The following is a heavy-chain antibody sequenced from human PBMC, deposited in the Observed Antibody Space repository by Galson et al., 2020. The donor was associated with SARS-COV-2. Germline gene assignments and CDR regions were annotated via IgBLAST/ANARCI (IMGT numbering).Heavy chain of an antibody. CDR2: ISSSGSYT. D-gene: IGHD2-15*01. CDR3: ARNGRDCSGGICYGAEYFQH. Sequence: SLKISCAASGYSFNDYYMSWIRQAPGKGLEWVSYISSSGSYTNYAYSVKGRFTISRDNAKKSQYLQMNSLRAEDTAVYYCARNGRDCSGGICYGAEYFQHWGQGTLVIVSS. V-gene: IGHV3-11*06. J-gene: IGHJ1*01. CDR1: GYSFNDYY.